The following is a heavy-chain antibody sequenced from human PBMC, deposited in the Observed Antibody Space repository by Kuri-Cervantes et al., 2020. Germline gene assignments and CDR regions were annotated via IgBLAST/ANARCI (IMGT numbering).Heavy chain of an antibody. Sequence: ASVKVSCKASGYTFTSYGISWVRQAPGQGLEWMGIINPSGGSTSYAQKFQGRVTMTRDTSTSTVYMGLSSLRSEDTAVYYCARDPCGGDCYSGDAFDIWGQGTMVTVSS. J-gene: IGHJ3*02. V-gene: IGHV1-46*01. CDR1: GYTFTSYG. CDR3: ARDPCGGDCYSGDAFDI. D-gene: IGHD2-21*02. CDR2: INPSGGST.